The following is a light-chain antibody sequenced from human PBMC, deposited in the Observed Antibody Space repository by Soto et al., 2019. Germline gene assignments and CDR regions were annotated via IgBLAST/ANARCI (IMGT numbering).Light chain of an antibody. CDR2: DAS. V-gene: IGKV3-11*01. J-gene: IGKJ5*01. CDR1: QSVGSN. CDR3: QQRTHWIT. Sequence: EIVLTQSPATLSLSPGERATLSCRASQSVGSNLAWHQQKPGQAPRLLIYDASNRATGIPARFSGSGSGTDFTLTISSLEPEDFAVYYCQQRTHWITFGQGTRLEIK.